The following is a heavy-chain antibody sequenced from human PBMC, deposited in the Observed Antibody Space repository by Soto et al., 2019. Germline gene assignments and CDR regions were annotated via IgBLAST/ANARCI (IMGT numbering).Heavy chain of an antibody. V-gene: IGHV1-69*02. D-gene: IGHD4-17*01. J-gene: IGHJ4*02. Sequence: QVQLVQSGAEVKKPGSSVKVSCKASGGTFSSYTISWVRQAPGQGLEWMGRIIPILGIANYAQKFQGRVAIPADKSTSTAYMELSSLRSEDTAVYYCARGDDYGAYGEGYWGQGTLVTVSS. CDR2: IIPILGIA. CDR1: GGTFSSYT. CDR3: ARGDDYGAYGEGY.